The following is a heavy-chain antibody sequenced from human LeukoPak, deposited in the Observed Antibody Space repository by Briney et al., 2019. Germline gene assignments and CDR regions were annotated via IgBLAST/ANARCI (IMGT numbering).Heavy chain of an antibody. Sequence: SEALSLTCTVSGGSISSYYLSWIRQPAGKGLEWIGRIYTSGSTNYNPSLKSRVTMSVDTSKNQFSLKLSSVTAADTAEYYCARDLVFRTIFGVVIPSMDVWGKGTTVTVSS. CDR3: ARDLVFRTIFGVVIPSMDV. CDR2: IYTSGST. CDR1: GGSISSYY. D-gene: IGHD3-3*01. J-gene: IGHJ6*03. V-gene: IGHV4-4*07.